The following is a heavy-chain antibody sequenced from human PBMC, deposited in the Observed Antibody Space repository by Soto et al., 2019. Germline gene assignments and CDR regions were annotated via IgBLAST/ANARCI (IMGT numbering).Heavy chain of an antibody. D-gene: IGHD2-15*01. CDR3: ARAGWYRFDY. J-gene: IGHJ4*02. CDR2: INSDGSTT. Sequence: EVQLVESGGALFKLGGSLRLSCAASGLTFVSTWMHWVRQAPGKGLVWVSRINSDGSTTNYGDSVKGRFTISRDNAKSTLYLQMNSLRAEDTAVYYCARAGWYRFDYWGQGTLLTVSS. V-gene: IGHV3-74*01. CDR1: GLTFVSTW.